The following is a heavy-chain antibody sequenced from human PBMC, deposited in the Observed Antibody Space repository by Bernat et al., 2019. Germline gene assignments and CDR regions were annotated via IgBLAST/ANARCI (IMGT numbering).Heavy chain of an antibody. D-gene: IGHD3-16*01. CDR1: GFTFSTYA. Sequence: EVQLLESGGGLVQPGGSLRLSCAASGFTFSTYAMTWVRQAPVKGLGWLSGVSNSGGKTYYADSVKGRFTISRDNSKSTLHLQMISLRAEDSAVYYCAKGLGGNGIFYYYMDVWGKGTTVTVSS. CDR3: AKGLGGNGIFYYYMDV. V-gene: IGHV3-23*01. J-gene: IGHJ6*03. CDR2: VSNSGGKT.